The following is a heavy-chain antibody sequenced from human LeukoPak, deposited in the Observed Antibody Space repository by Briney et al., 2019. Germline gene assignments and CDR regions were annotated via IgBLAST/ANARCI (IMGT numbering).Heavy chain of an antibody. CDR3: ATDSYGSGSPFDY. V-gene: IGHV1-24*01. J-gene: IGHJ4*02. D-gene: IGHD3-10*01. Sequence: ASVKVSCKVSGYTLTELSMHWVRQAPGKGLEWMGGFDPEDGETIYAQKFQGRVTMAEDTSTDTAYMELSSLRSEDTAVYYCATDSYGSGSPFDYWGQGTLVTVSS. CDR1: GYTLTELS. CDR2: FDPEDGET.